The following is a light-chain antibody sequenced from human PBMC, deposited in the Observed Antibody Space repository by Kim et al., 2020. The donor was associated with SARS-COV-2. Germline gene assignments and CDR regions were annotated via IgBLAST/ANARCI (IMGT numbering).Light chain of an antibody. CDR3: QVWDSSTVV. CDR2: RDS. Sequence: SYELTQPLSVSVALGQTARITCGGNSIGSINVHWYQQKPGQAPVLVIYRDSKRPSGIPERFSGSNSGNTATLTISRAQAGDEADYYCQVWDSSTVVFRGETQLTVL. V-gene: IGLV3-9*01. CDR1: SIGSIN. J-gene: IGLJ2*01.